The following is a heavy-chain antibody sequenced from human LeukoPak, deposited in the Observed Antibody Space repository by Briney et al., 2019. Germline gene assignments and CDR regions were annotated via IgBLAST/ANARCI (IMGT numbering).Heavy chain of an antibody. CDR2: INTDGSNT. J-gene: IGHJ4*02. Sequence: GGCLRLSCAASGFTFSSYWMHWVRQAPGKGLVWVSRINTDGSNTDYADSVKGRFTISRDNAKNTLYLQMNSLRAEDTAVYYCATAGDYRFENWGQGTLVTVSS. CDR1: GFTFSSYW. D-gene: IGHD4-11*01. CDR3: ATAGDYRFEN. V-gene: IGHV3-74*01.